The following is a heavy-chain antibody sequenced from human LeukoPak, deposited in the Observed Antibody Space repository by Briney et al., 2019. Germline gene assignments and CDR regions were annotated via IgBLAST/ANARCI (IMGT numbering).Heavy chain of an antibody. V-gene: IGHV1-8*01. Sequence: GASVKVSCKASGGTFSSYAISWVRQAPGQGLEWMGWINPNSGGTNYAQKFQGRVTITGNTFITTAYLELSGLRSEDTAVYYCARSLQSGLYFDFWGQGTLVTVSS. CDR3: ARSLQSGLYFDF. J-gene: IGHJ4*02. D-gene: IGHD3-10*01. CDR2: INPNSGGT. CDR1: GGTFSSYA.